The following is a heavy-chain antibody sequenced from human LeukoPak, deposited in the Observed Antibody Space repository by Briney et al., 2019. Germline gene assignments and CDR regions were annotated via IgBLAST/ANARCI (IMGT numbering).Heavy chain of an antibody. D-gene: IGHD2-2*01. CDR1: GGTFSSYA. CDR3: ATGEVVPAAIFDY. Sequence: GASVKVSCKASGGTFSSYAISWVRQAPGQGLEWMGGIIPIFGTASYAQKFQGRVTITADESTSTAYMELSSLRSEDTAVYYCATGEVVPAAIFDYWGQGTLVTVSS. V-gene: IGHV1-69*13. CDR2: IIPIFGTA. J-gene: IGHJ4*02.